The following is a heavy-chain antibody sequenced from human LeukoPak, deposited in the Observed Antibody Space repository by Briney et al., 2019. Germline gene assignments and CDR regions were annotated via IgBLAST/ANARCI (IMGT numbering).Heavy chain of an antibody. Sequence: SQTLSLTCTVSGGSISSGSYYWSWIRQPAGKGLEWIGRIYTSGRTNYNPSLKSRVTISVDTSKNHFSLKLSSVTAADTAVYYCARDNKVTGIAFFDYWGQGTLVTVSS. CDR1: GGSISSGSYY. D-gene: IGHD1-14*01. CDR2: IYTSGRT. CDR3: ARDNKVTGIAFFDY. V-gene: IGHV4-61*02. J-gene: IGHJ4*02.